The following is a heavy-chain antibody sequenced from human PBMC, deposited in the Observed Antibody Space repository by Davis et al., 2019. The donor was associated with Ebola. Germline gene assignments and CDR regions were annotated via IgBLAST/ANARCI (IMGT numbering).Heavy chain of an antibody. D-gene: IGHD2-21*02. CDR1: GGSISNYY. CDR2: IYYSGST. Sequence: MPSETLSLTCTVSGGSISNYYWGWIRQPPGKGLDWLGYIYYSGSTNYNPSLKSRVTISVDTSKNQFSLKLSSVTAEDTAVYYCAREVIVVVTATHYYYYGMDVWGKGTTVTVSS. V-gene: IGHV4-59*01. J-gene: IGHJ6*04. CDR3: AREVIVVVTATHYYYYGMDV.